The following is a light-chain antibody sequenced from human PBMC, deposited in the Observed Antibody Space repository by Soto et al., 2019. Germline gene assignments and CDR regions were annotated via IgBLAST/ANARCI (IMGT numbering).Light chain of an antibody. CDR1: SSDVGSYNF. CDR3: CSYAGSSTLV. J-gene: IGLJ2*01. V-gene: IGLV2-23*01. CDR2: EGS. Sequence: QSALTQPASVSGSPGQSITISCTGTSSDVGSYNFVSWYQQHPGKAPKLMIYEGSKRASGVSNRFSCSKSGNTASLTISGLQSEDEGDYYCCSYAGSSTLVFGGGTKGTVL.